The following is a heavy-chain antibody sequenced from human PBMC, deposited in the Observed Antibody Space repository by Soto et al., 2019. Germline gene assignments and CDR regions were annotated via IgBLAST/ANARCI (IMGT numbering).Heavy chain of an antibody. D-gene: IGHD6-19*01. CDR1: GFTFSSYW. J-gene: IGHJ5*02. CDR3: AREWAGEAYSSGWTPHNWFDP. Sequence: PGGSLRLSCAASGFTFSSYWMSWVRQAPGKGLEWVANINRGGSHICYGDSVKGRFTISRDNTKNSLYLQMNSLRAEDTAVYYCAREWAGEAYSSGWTPHNWFDPWGQGTLVTVS. V-gene: IGHV3-7*05. CDR2: INRGGSHI.